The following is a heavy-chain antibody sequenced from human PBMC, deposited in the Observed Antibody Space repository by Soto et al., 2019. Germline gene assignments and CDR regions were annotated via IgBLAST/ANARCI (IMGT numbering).Heavy chain of an antibody. Sequence: QVHLVQSGAEVRKPGASVKVSCKASGYTFTTFHLHWVRLAPGQGLEWMGWINPDTGDSEYGQKVQGRVTLTRDTSMTTAYMELSSLTSDDTAIYFCGRVRYGDFSFQYWGQGTPVSVS. CDR2: INPDTGDS. CDR3: GRVRYGDFSFQY. D-gene: IGHD4-17*01. CDR1: GYTFTTFH. V-gene: IGHV1-2*02. J-gene: IGHJ4*02.